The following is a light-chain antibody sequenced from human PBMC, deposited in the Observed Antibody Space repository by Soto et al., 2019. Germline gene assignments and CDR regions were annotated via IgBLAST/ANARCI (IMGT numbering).Light chain of an antibody. CDR3: EAWDDSLSAPV. V-gene: IGLV1-44*01. Sequence: QSVLTQPPSASGTPGQRVTISCSGSSSNIGSNAVNWYRHLPGTAPKRFIFNNSQRPSGVPDRFSGSRSGTSASLAISGLQSEDEADYYCEAWDDSLSAPVLGGGTKLTVL. CDR2: NNS. J-gene: IGLJ2*01. CDR1: SSNIGSNA.